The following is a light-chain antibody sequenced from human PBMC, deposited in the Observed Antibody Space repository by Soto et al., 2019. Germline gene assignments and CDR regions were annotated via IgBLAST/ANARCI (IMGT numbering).Light chain of an antibody. CDR2: GAS. CDR1: QSVSSG. V-gene: IGKV3-15*01. CDR3: LQFNNWWT. J-gene: IGKJ1*01. Sequence: DMVMTQSPATLSVSPGERATLSCRASQSVSSGLAWYQQKPGRSPRLLIYGASTRAIGIPARFSGSGSGTEFTLTISSLQSEDFAVYYCLQFNNWWTLGQGTKVEIK.